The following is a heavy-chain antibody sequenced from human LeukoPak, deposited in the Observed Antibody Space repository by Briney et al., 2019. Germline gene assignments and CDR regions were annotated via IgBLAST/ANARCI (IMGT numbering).Heavy chain of an antibody. V-gene: IGHV1-2*02. D-gene: IGHD3-10*02. CDR1: EYXFTGYY. CDR2: INPNSGGT. J-gene: IGHJ2*01. Sequence: ASVKVSCKASEYXFTGYYIHWVRQAPGQGLEWMGWINPNSGGTHYAPKFQGRVTMTRDTSISTAYMELSRLRSDDTAVYYCARGPYVPFPNWYFDLWGRGTLVTVSS. CDR3: ARGPYVPFPNWYFDL.